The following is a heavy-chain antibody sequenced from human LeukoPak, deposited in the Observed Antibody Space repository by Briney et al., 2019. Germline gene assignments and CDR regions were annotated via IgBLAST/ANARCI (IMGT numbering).Heavy chain of an antibody. J-gene: IGHJ4*02. CDR3: VSFYETY. CDR2: INGDGSWT. D-gene: IGHD2-2*01. Sequence: GGSLRLSCAASGNYWMHWVRQAPGKGLVWVSHINGDGSWTTYADSVKGRFTISKDSAKNTVYLQMNNLRAEDTAVYYCVSFYETYWGRGTLVTVSS. V-gene: IGHV3-74*01. CDR1: GNYW.